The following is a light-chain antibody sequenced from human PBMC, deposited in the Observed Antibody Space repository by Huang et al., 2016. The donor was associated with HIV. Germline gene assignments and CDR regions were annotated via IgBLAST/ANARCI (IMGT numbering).Light chain of an antibody. CDR3: QQLNSYPLT. CDR2: AAS. Sequence: IQLTQSPSSLSASVGDRVTITCRASQGIRSYLAWYQQKPGRAPNLLIYAASTLQSEVPSRFSGSGSGTDFTLTISSLQPEDSATYYCQQLNSYPLTFGGGTKVEIK. V-gene: IGKV1-9*01. J-gene: IGKJ4*01. CDR1: QGIRSY.